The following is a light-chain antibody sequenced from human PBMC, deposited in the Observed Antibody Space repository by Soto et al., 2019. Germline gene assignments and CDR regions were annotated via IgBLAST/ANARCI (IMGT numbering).Light chain of an antibody. CDR2: DAS. Sequence: EIVLTQSPVTLSLSPGERATLSCRASQTVSSQLAWYQQKPGQAPRLLIYDASRRVTGIPARFSGSGSGTDFTLTLSSLEPEDFAVYYCQQRAGSSTFGQGTRREIK. V-gene: IGKV3-11*01. J-gene: IGKJ5*01. CDR3: QQRAGSST. CDR1: QTVSSQ.